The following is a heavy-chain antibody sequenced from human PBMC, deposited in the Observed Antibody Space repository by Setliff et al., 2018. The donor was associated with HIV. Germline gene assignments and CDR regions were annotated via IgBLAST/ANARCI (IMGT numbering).Heavy chain of an antibody. CDR1: GYTFKSYG. CDR2: TIPLFGTT. D-gene: IGHD2-2*01. Sequence: GASVKVSCKASGYTFKSYGITWVRQAPGQGLEWVGGTIPLFGTTNYAQKFQGRVTITADESTIIAYMELTSLRSDDTAVYYCARDVPTYCSSINCYDTMNQNWFDPWGQGTLVTVSS. CDR3: ARDVPTYCSSINCYDTMNQNWFDP. J-gene: IGHJ5*02. V-gene: IGHV1-69*13.